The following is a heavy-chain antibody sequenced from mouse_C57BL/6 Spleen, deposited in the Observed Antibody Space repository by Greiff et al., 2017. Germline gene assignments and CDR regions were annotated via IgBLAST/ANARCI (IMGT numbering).Heavy chain of an antibody. CDR3: ARPYYYGSSYDWYFDV. Sequence: QVQLQQPGAELVKPGASVKLSCKASGYTFTSYWMHWVKQRPGQGLEWIGMIHPTSGSTNYNEKFKSKATLTVDKSSSTAYMQLSSLTSEDSAVYYCARPYYYGSSYDWYFDVWGTGTTVTVSS. D-gene: IGHD1-1*01. CDR2: IHPTSGST. V-gene: IGHV1-64*01. CDR1: GYTFTSYW. J-gene: IGHJ1*03.